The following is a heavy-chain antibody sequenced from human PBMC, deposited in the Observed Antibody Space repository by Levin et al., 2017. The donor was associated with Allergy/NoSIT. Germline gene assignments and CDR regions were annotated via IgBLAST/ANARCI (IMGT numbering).Heavy chain of an antibody. V-gene: IGHV1-2*02. J-gene: IGHJ4*02. Sequence: GESLKISCKASGYTFTGYYMHWVRQAPGQGLEWMGWINPNSGGTNYAQKFQGRVTMTRDTSISTAYMELSRLRSDDTAVYYCARDLGRPRSVDYWGQGTLVTVSS. CDR2: INPNSGGT. CDR1: GYTFTGYY. CDR3: ARDLGRPRSVDY. D-gene: IGHD7-27*01.